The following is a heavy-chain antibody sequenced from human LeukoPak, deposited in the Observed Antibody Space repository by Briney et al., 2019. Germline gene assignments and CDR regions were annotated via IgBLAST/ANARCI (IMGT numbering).Heavy chain of an antibody. CDR2: IYYSGST. CDR3: ARGLYGAAAGTH. CDR1: GGSISRFY. V-gene: IGHV4-59*01. J-gene: IGHJ1*01. D-gene: IGHD6-13*01. Sequence: SETLSLTCTVSGGSISRFYWSWIRQPPGKGLEWIGYIYYSGSTNKNPSLKSRVTISVDTSKNQISLKLRSVTAADTAVYYCARGLYGAAAGTHWGLGNQVTVSS.